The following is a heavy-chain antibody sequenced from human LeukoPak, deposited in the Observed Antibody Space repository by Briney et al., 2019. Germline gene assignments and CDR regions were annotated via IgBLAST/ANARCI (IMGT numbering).Heavy chain of an antibody. CDR2: ISSSGSTI. CDR3: ARDGFGTTSHYYYYYMDV. CDR1: GFTFSSYS. D-gene: IGHD1-7*01. J-gene: IGHJ6*03. V-gene: IGHV3-48*04. Sequence: GGSLRLSCAASGFTFSSYSMNWVRQAPGKGLEWVSYISSSGSTIYYADSVKGRFTISRDNAKNSLYLQMNSLRAEDTAVYYCARDGFGTTSHYYYYYMDVWGKGTTVTVSS.